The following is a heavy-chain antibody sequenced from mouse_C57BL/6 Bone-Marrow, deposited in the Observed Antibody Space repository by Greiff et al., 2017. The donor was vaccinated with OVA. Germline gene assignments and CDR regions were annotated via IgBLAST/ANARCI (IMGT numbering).Heavy chain of an antibody. D-gene: IGHD1-1*01. CDR2: ISSGGSYT. V-gene: IGHV5-6*01. CDR3: ARRLYYYGSSYYAMDY. Sequence: EVQLVESGGDLVKPGGSLKLSCAASGFTFSSYGMSWVRQTPDKRLEWVATISSGGSYTYYPDSVKGRFTISRDNAKNTLYLQMSSLKSEDTAMYYCARRLYYYGSSYYAMDYWGQGTSVTVSS. J-gene: IGHJ4*01. CDR1: GFTFSSYG.